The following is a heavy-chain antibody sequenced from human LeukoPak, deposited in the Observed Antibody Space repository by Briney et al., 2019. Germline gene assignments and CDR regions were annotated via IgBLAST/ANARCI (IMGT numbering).Heavy chain of an antibody. CDR1: GFTFTNYD. CDR2: MNPNSGNT. D-gene: IGHD6-19*01. CDR3: VKESGAVFGPDYFDS. J-gene: IGHJ4*02. V-gene: IGHV1-8*01. Sequence: ASVKVSCKASGFTFTNYDINWVRQASGQGLEWMGWMNPNSGNTGYTQKFQGRVAMTRDNSITTAYMELSSLRSEDTAVYYCVKESGAVFGPDYFDSWGQGTLVTVSS.